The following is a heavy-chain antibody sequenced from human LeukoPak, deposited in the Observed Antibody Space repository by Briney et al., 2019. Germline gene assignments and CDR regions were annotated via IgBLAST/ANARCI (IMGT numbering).Heavy chain of an antibody. J-gene: IGHJ4*02. CDR3: ASPGSIAVAEYYFDY. CDR2: IIPIFDTA. Sequence: SVKVSCKASGGTFSSYAISWVRQAPGQGLEWMGGIIPIFDTANYAQKFQGRVTITADESTSTAYMELSSLRSEDTAVYYCASPGSIAVAEYYFDYWGQGTLVTVSS. V-gene: IGHV1-69*01. D-gene: IGHD6-19*01. CDR1: GGTFSSYA.